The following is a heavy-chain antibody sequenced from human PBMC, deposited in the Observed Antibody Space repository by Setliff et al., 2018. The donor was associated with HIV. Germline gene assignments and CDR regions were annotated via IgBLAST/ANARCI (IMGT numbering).Heavy chain of an antibody. CDR2: INHIGGN. J-gene: IGHJ4*02. CDR1: GGSFSGHY. D-gene: IGHD6-13*01. CDR3: VRSSSWAAFAY. V-gene: IGHV4-34*01. Sequence: SETLSLTCAVYGGSFSGHYWSWIRQPPGKGLEWIGEINHIGGNMNYNPSLKSRVTISVDTSKKQFSLKLSSVTAADTAVYYCVRSSSWAAFAYWGQGTLVTVSS.